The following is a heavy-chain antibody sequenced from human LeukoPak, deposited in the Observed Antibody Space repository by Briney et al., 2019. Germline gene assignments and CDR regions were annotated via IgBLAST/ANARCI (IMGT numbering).Heavy chain of an antibody. V-gene: IGHV4-4*09. CDR3: ARTYYYGSGSYYDSRDGFDI. J-gene: IGHJ3*02. CDR2: IYHSGST. CDR1: GGSISSYY. Sequence: SETLSLTCTVSGGSISSYYWSWIRQPPGKGLEWIGYIYHSGSTYYNPSLKSRVTISVDRSKNQFSLKLNSVTAADTAAYYCARTYYYGSGSYYDSRDGFDIWGQGTMVTVSS. D-gene: IGHD3-10*01.